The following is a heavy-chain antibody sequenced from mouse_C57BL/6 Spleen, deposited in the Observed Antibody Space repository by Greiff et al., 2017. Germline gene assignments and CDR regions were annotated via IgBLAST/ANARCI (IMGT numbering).Heavy chain of an antibody. CDR3: ARDLLLRWFDY. J-gene: IGHJ2*01. D-gene: IGHD1-1*01. CDR2: INPSNGGT. CDR1: GYTFTSYW. Sequence: QVQLQQPGTELVKPGASVTLSCKASGYTFTSYWMHWVKQRPGQGLEWIGNINPSNGGTNYNEMFKSKATLTVDKSSSTAYMQLSSLTSEDSAVYYCARDLLLRWFDYWGQGTTLTVSS. V-gene: IGHV1-53*01.